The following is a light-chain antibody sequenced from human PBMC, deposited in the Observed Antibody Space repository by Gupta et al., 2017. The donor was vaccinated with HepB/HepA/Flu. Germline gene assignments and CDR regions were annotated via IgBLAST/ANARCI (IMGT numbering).Light chain of an antibody. CDR1: QSRLHSNGYNS. J-gene: IGKJ1*01. CDR2: LGS. CDR3: MQALQPPRT. Sequence: EIVMTQSPLYLLVTPGEQASISCRSSQSRLHSNGYNSLGYLQNPGQSPQLLIYLGSNRASGVPDRFSGGGAGTDFTLKISRVEAEDVGFYYCMQALQPPRTFGQGTKVEIK. V-gene: IGKV2-28*01.